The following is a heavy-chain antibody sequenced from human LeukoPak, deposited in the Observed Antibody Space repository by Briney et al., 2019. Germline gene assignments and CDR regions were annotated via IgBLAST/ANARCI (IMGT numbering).Heavy chain of an antibody. Sequence: GGSLRLSCAASGFTFSSYWMSWVRQAPGKGLEWVANRKQDGSEKYYVDSVKGRFTISRDNAKNSLYLQMNSLRAEDTAVYYCARERILGYCSGGSCRAFDIWGQGTMVTVSS. CDR2: RKQDGSEK. CDR3: ARERILGYCSGGSCRAFDI. J-gene: IGHJ3*02. CDR1: GFTFSSYW. V-gene: IGHV3-7*01. D-gene: IGHD2-15*01.